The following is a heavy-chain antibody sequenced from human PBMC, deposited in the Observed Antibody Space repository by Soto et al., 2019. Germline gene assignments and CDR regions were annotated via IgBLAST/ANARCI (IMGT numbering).Heavy chain of an antibody. CDR1: GGSISSHY. D-gene: IGHD3-3*01. CDR3: AKNGGAIFGASYYYYMDV. J-gene: IGHJ6*03. CDR2: IYYSGST. V-gene: IGHV4-59*11. Sequence: SETLSLTCTVSGGSISSHYWTWIRQPPGEGLEWIGYIYYSGSTNYNPSLKSRVTMSVDTSKNQFSLRLSSVTAADTAVYYCAKNGGAIFGASYYYYMDVWGKGTPVTVSS.